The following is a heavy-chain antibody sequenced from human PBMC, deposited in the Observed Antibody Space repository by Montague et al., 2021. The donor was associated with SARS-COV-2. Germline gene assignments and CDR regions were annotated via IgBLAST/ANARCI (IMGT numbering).Heavy chain of an antibody. Sequence: PALVKPTQTLTLTCTFSGFSLSTSGMCVSWIRQPPGKALEWLARIDWDDDKRYSPSLKSRLTITEDTSKNQVVLTMTNMDPVDTATYYCAHRRPLYYYDSSLSTFDYWGQGTLVTVSS. D-gene: IGHD3-22*01. V-gene: IGHV2-5*08. CDR1: GFSLSTSGMC. CDR3: AHRRPLYYYDSSLSTFDY. CDR2: IDWDDDK. J-gene: IGHJ4*02.